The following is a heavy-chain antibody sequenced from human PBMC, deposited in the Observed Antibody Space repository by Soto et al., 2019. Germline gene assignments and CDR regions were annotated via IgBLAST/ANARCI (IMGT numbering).Heavy chain of an antibody. CDR2: LNTDGKAT. V-gene: IGHV3-74*01. J-gene: IGHJ3*02. Sequence: EVQLVQSGGGLVQPGGSLRLSCGASGFTFSSHWLHWVRQAPGKGLMWVSRLNTDGKATRYADSVKGRFTISRDTAKITLYLLMDSQRVVDTSLYFCASEVYSNDDYDGVDIWGEGTMVTVSP. CDR1: GFTFSSHW. CDR3: ASEVYSNDDYDGVDI. D-gene: IGHD4-4*01.